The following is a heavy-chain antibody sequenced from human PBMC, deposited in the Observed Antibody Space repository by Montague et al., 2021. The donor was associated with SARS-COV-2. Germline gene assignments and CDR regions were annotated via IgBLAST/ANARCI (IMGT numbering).Heavy chain of an antibody. V-gene: IGHV4-39*01. CDR2: IYYSRGT. CDR3: AGHVNYRDYGGKDY. D-gene: IGHD4-17*01. Sequence: SETLSLTCSVSGGSISSSSYFWGWIRQPPGKGLEWIGSIYYSRGTYPTSYLKSRVTISVYTSKNQLSLKLSSVTAADTAVYYCAGHVNYRDYGGKDYWGQGALVTVSS. J-gene: IGHJ4*02. CDR1: GGSISSSSYF.